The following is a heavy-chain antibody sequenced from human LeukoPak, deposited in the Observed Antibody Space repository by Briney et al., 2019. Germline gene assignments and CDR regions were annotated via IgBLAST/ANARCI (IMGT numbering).Heavy chain of an antibody. J-gene: IGHJ4*02. Sequence: GGSLRLSCAASGFTFSSYEMNWVRQAPGKGLEWVSYISSSGSTIYYADSVEGRFTISRDNAKNSLYLQMNSLRAEDTAVYFCARESHCTNGVCYRGPFDYWGQGTLVTVSS. CDR2: ISSSGSTI. V-gene: IGHV3-48*03. D-gene: IGHD2-8*01. CDR1: GFTFSSYE. CDR3: ARESHCTNGVCYRGPFDY.